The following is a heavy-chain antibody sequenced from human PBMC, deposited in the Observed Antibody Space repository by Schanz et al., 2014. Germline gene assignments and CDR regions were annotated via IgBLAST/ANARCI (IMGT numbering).Heavy chain of an antibody. CDR3: AKWEDIVPEPEPMRGWFDS. CDR1: GFTFSDYY. V-gene: IGHV3-11*05. J-gene: IGHJ5*01. CDR2: ISGSSIHK. Sequence: QVYLVESGGDLVKPGGSLRLSCAASGFTFSDYYMAWIRQAPGKGLEWVSHISGSSIHKNYADSVKGRFSISRDNGETSVYLQINSLRVEDTAVYYCAKWEDIVPEPEPMRGWFDSWGQGILVTVSS. D-gene: IGHD2-8*01.